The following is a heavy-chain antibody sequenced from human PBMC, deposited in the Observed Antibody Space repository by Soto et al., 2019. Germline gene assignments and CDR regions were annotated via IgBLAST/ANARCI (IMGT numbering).Heavy chain of an antibody. CDR1: GFTFSTYA. CDR2: ISGRGGST. V-gene: IGHV3-23*01. CDR3: AKCVMTTFGGVVSDWYFDL. Sequence: EVQLLESGGVLVQPGGSLGLSCAASGFTFSTYAMSWVRQAPGNGLEWVSGISGRGGSTYYADSVKGRFTISRDNSKNTLYLQMNSLRAEDTAVYFCAKCVMTTFGGVVSDWYFDLWGRGTLVTVSS. D-gene: IGHD3-16*01. J-gene: IGHJ2*01.